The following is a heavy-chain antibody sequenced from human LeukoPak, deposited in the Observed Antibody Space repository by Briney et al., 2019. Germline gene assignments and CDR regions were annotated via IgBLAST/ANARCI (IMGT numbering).Heavy chain of an antibody. J-gene: IGHJ4*02. D-gene: IGHD3-10*01. V-gene: IGHV4-59*01. CDR1: GGSINDYF. CDR2: VYYIGST. CDR3: ASGRYLYGSEY. Sequence: SETLSLTCTVSGGSINDYFWSWIRQPPGKGLEWMGYVYYIGSTNYNPSLKSRVTISLDTPKKQFSLTLTPVTAADTAVYYCASGRYLYGSEYWGQGTLVTVSS.